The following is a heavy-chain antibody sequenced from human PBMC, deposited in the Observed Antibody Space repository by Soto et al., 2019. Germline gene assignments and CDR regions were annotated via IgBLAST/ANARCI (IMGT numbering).Heavy chain of an antibody. V-gene: IGHV3-66*02. Sequence: PGGSLRLSCVPSGFAVSSNYMSWVRQAPGKGLEWVSVIFSGGTTPYADSVKGRFTISRDNSKNTLYLQMNSLRAEDTAVYYCARDPLWGTAMVLWYFDLWGRGTLVTVS. CDR2: IFSGGTT. CDR3: ARDPLWGTAMVLWYFDL. J-gene: IGHJ2*01. D-gene: IGHD5-18*01. CDR1: GFAVSSNY.